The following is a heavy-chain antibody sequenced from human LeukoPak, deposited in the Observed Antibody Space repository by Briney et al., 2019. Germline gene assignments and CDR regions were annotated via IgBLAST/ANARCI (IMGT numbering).Heavy chain of an antibody. CDR3: ARPTGYCSGGSCFDYYYYYYMDV. D-gene: IGHD2-15*01. CDR2: IKTDASEK. CDR1: GFIFSNCW. Sequence: GGSLRLSCETSGFIFSNCWMTWVRQAPGKGLEWVANIKTDASEKYYADSVKGRFTISRDNSKNTLYLQMNSLRAEDTAVYYCARPTGYCSGGSCFDYYYYYYMDVWGKGTTVTVSS. V-gene: IGHV3-7*01. J-gene: IGHJ6*03.